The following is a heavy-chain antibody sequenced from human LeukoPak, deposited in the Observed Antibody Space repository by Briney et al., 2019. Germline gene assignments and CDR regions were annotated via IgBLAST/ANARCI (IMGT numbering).Heavy chain of an antibody. CDR1: GYTFTSYD. D-gene: IGHD6-13*01. CDR3: ARLTAGGTFYYYMDV. Sequence: ASVKVSCKASGYTFTSYDINWVRQAPGQGLEWMGWINPNSGGTNYAQKFQGRVTMTRDTSISTAYMELSRLRSDDTAVYYCARLTAGGTFYYYMDVWGKGTTVTISS. J-gene: IGHJ6*03. V-gene: IGHV1-2*02. CDR2: INPNSGGT.